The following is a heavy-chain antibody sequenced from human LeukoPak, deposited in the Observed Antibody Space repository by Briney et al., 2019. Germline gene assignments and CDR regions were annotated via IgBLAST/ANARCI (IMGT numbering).Heavy chain of an antibody. Sequence: GESLRLSCAASGFTFSTYALNWVRQAPGKGLEWVASISSNNGYIYYADSVKGRFTISRDNGENSLHLQMNSLRAEDAAVYYCARDLGTRKSIAFADWGQGTLVTVSS. D-gene: IGHD6-6*01. J-gene: IGHJ4*02. CDR1: GFTFSTYA. CDR2: ISSNNGYI. CDR3: ARDLGTRKSIAFAD. V-gene: IGHV3-21*01.